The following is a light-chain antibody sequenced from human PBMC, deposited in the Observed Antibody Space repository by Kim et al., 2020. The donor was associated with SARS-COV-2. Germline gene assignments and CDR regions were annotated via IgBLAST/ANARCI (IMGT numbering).Light chain of an antibody. CDR2: EVS. CDR3: SSYAGSNIVV. J-gene: IGLJ2*01. CDR1: SSDVGGHNY. Sequence: GQSVTISYTGTSSDVGGHNYVSWYQQHPGKAPKLLIYEVSERPSGVPDRFSGSKAGNTASLTVSGLQSEDEADYYCSSYAGSNIVVFGGGTQLTVL. V-gene: IGLV2-8*01.